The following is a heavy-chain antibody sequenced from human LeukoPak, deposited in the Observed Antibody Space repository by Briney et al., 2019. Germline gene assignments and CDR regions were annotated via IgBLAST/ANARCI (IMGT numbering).Heavy chain of an antibody. CDR2: IYYGST. CDR3: ERVRYYYGSGSYIDY. J-gene: IGHJ4*02. D-gene: IGHD3-10*01. V-gene: IGHV4-31*03. CDR1: GGSISSGGYY. Sequence: SETLSLTCTVSGGSISSGGYYWSWIRQHPGKGLEWIGYIYYGSTYYNPSLKSRVTISVDTSKNQFSLKLGSVTAADTAVYYCERVRYYYGSGSYIDYWGQGTLVTVSS.